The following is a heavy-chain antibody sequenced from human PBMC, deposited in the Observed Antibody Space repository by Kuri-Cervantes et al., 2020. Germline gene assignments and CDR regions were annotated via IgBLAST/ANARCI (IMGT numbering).Heavy chain of an antibody. Sequence: ASVKVSCKASGYTFTGYYMHWVRQAPGQGLEWMGWINPNSGGTNYAQKFQGRVTMTRDTSVSTAYMELSRLRSDDTAVYYCASLTGTRNWFDPWGQGTLVTVSS. D-gene: IGHD1-7*01. CDR1: GYTFTGYY. CDR3: ASLTGTRNWFDP. V-gene: IGHV1-2*02. CDR2: INPNSGGT. J-gene: IGHJ5*02.